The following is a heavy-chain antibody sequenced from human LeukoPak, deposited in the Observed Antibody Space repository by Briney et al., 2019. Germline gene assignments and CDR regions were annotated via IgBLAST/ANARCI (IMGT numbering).Heavy chain of an antibody. Sequence: PSETLSLTCTASGGSISSYYWSWIRQAAGKGLEWIGRIHTSGSTNYNPALKSRVTISVDTSKNKFFLKLSSVTASDTAAYYCARGRFDYYDSSGYYRPREYYSYYYYMVVWGKETTVTISS. CDR1: GGSISSYY. D-gene: IGHD3-22*01. CDR2: IHTSGST. J-gene: IGHJ6*03. CDR3: ARGRFDYYDSSGYYRPREYYSYYYYMVV. V-gene: IGHV4-4*07.